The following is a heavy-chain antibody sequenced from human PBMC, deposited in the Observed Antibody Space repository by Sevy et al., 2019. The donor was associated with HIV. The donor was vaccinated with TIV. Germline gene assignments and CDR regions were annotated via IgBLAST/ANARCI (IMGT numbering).Heavy chain of an antibody. D-gene: IGHD1-26*01. J-gene: IGHJ3*02. Sequence: ASVKVSCKASGYTFTTYDINWVRQATGQGLEWMGWVNPNSGATGYAQNFQGRVTITGNTSISTAYLELSSLKSEDTAVYFCARGDPDSDPSGDNAFDIWGRGTMVTVSS. CDR1: GYTFTTYD. V-gene: IGHV1-8*03. CDR2: VNPNSGAT. CDR3: ARGDPDSDPSGDNAFDI.